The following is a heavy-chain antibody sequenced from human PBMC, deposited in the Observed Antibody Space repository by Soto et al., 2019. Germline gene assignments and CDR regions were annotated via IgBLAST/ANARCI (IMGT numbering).Heavy chain of an antibody. D-gene: IGHD3-10*01. CDR2: IYYSGST. J-gene: IGHJ4*02. CDR1: GGSISSYY. V-gene: IGHV4-59*01. Sequence: TLSLTCTVSGGSISSYYWSWIRQPPGKGLEWIGYIYYSGSTNYNPSLKSRVTISVDTSKNQFSLKLSSVTAADTAVYYCAREVLWFGESLFFDYWGQGTLVTVSS. CDR3: AREVLWFGESLFFDY.